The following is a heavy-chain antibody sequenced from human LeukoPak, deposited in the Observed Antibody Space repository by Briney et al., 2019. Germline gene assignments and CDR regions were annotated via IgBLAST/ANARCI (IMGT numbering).Heavy chain of an antibody. CDR1: GFSFSSYG. CDR3: VRDRAGRTFDY. Sequence: GRSLRLSCAASGFSFSSYGIHWVRQAPGKGLEWVTLIWYDASRKYYADFVKGRFTISRDNSKNMVFLQMNSLRAEDTAVFYCVRDRAGRTFDYWGQGTLVTVSS. J-gene: IGHJ4*02. CDR2: IWYDASRK. V-gene: IGHV3-33*01.